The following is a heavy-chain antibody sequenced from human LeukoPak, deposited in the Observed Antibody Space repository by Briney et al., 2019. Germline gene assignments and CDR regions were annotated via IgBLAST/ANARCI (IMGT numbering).Heavy chain of an antibody. CDR1: GFTFITYS. CDR2: ISSSSGTI. Sequence: SGGSLRLPCAASGFTFITYSLNWVRQAPGKGLEWVSYISSSSGTIFYADSVKGRFTISRDNAKNLLYLQMNSLRAEDTAVYYCASASSSGWYPGAYWGQGTLVTVSS. CDR3: ASASSSGWYPGAY. J-gene: IGHJ4*02. V-gene: IGHV3-48*01. D-gene: IGHD6-19*01.